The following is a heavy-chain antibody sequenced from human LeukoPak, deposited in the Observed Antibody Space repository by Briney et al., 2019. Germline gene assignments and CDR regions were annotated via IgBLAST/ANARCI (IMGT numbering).Heavy chain of an antibody. Sequence: PTGGSLRLSCAASGFTFSSYAMSWVRQAPGKGLEWVSAISGSGGSTYYADSVKGRFTISRDNSKNTLYLQMNSLRAEDTAVYYCAKDKGYDQNWYFDLWGRGTLVTVSS. CDR3: AKDKGYDQNWYFDL. D-gene: IGHD5-12*01. CDR1: GFTFSSYA. V-gene: IGHV3-23*01. J-gene: IGHJ2*01. CDR2: ISGSGGST.